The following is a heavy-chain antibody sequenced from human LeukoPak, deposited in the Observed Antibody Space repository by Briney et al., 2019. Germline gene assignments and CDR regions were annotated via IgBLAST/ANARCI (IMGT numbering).Heavy chain of an antibody. CDR3: ARGHYAFDI. J-gene: IGHJ3*02. CDR1: GGSISSGDYY. Sequence: SETLSLTCTVSGGSISSGDYYWSWIRQPPGKGLEWIGEIYHSGSTNYNPSLKSRVTISVDKSKNQFSLKLSSVTAADTAVYYCARGHYAFDIWGQGTMVTVSS. V-gene: IGHV4-39*07. CDR2: IYHSGST.